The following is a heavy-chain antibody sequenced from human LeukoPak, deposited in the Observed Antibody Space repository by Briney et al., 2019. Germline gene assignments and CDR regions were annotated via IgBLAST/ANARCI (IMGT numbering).Heavy chain of an antibody. CDR3: ARVRYGFWSGYYTLDY. CDR1: GYTFTGYY. J-gene: IGHJ4*02. Sequence: ASVKVSCKASGYTFTGYYMHWVRQAPGQGLEWMGWINPNSGGTNYAQKFQGRVTMTRDTSISTAYMELSRLRSDDTAVYYCARVRYGFWSGYYTLDYWGQGTLVTVSS. CDR2: INPNSGGT. D-gene: IGHD3-3*01. V-gene: IGHV1-2*02.